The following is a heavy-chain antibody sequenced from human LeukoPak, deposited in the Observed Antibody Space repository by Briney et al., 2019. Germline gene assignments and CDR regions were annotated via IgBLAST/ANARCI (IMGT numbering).Heavy chain of an antibody. CDR3: ARHSNWNGGVDWFDP. CDR1: GGSIGSHY. Sequence: SETLSLTCTVSGGSIGSHYWSWIRQPAGKGLEWIWRIYTSGSNNYNPSLKSRVTMSVDTSKNPLSLNLNSVTAADTAVYYCARHSNWNGGVDWFDPWGQGTQVTVSS. CDR2: IYTSGSN. V-gene: IGHV4-4*07. J-gene: IGHJ5*02. D-gene: IGHD1-20*01.